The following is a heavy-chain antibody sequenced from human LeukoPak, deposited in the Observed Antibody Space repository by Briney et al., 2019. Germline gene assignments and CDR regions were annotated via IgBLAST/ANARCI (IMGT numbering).Heavy chain of an antibody. Sequence: GGSLRLSCAASGFTFSSYGMSWVRQAPGKGLEWVSAISGSGGSTYYADSVKGRFTISRDNSKNTLYLQMNSLRAEDTAVYYCARDIASGELFDYWGQGTLVTVSS. CDR1: GFTFSSYG. J-gene: IGHJ4*02. V-gene: IGHV3-23*01. CDR3: ARDIASGELFDY. CDR2: ISGSGGST. D-gene: IGHD1-14*01.